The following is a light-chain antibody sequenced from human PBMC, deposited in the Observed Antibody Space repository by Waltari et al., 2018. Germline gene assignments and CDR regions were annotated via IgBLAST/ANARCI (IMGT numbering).Light chain of an antibody. CDR1: QSVSTW. CDR3: QQYNSYSGGGT. Sequence: DIQMTQSPSTLSASVGDRVTITCRASQSVSTWLAWYQQKPGKAPKLPSYKASNLESGVPARFSGSGSGTEFTLTINSLQPDDYATYYCQQYNSYSGGGTFGQGTKVEIK. J-gene: IGKJ1*01. CDR2: KAS. V-gene: IGKV1-5*03.